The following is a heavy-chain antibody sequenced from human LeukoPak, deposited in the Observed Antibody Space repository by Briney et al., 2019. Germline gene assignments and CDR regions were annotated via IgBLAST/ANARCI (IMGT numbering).Heavy chain of an antibody. J-gene: IGHJ4*02. CDR3: AKGSGYCSITSCHLFDY. V-gene: IGHV3-30*02. CDR2: IQYDGSNK. CDR1: GFTFSSYG. D-gene: IGHD2-2*01. Sequence: GGSLRLSCAASGFTFSSYGMHWVRQAPGKGLEWVAFIQYDGSNKYYADSVKGRFTISRDNSKNTLYLQMNSLRAEDTAVYYCAKGSGYCSITSCHLFDYWGQGTLVTVS.